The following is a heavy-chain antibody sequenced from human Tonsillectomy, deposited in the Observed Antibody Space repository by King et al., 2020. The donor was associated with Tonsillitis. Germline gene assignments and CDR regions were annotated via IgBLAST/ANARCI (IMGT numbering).Heavy chain of an antibody. D-gene: IGHD3-22*01. CDR1: GGSFSGYY. Sequence: VQLQQWGAGLFKPSETLSLTCAVYGGSFSGYYWSWIRQPPGKGLEWIGEINHSGSTNYNPSLKSRVTISVDTSKNQFSLKLSSVTAADTAVYYCARENQHYYDSSGYYLIDYWGQGTLVTVSS. V-gene: IGHV4-34*01. CDR3: ARENQHYYDSSGYYLIDY. CDR2: INHSGST. J-gene: IGHJ4*02.